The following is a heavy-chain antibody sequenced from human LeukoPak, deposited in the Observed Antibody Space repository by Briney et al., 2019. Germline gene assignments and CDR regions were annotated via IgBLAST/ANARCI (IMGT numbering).Heavy chain of an antibody. CDR1: GGSISSGSYY. D-gene: IGHD3-16*01. Sequence: PSQTLSLTCTVSGGSISSGSYYWGWIRQPPGKGLEWIGSIYHSGSTYYNPSLKSRVIISVDTSKNQFSLKLSSVTAADTAVYYCARDGGVTYYYFYYYMDVWGKGTTVTVSS. CDR3: ARDGGVTYYYFYYYMDV. J-gene: IGHJ6*03. CDR2: IYHSGST. V-gene: IGHV4-39*07.